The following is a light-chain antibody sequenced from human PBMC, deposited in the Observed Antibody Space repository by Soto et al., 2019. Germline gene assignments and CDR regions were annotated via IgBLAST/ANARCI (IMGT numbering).Light chain of an antibody. V-gene: IGLV1-44*01. Sequence: QLVLTQPPSASGTPGQRVTISCSGSSSNIGGNTVNWFRQLPGTAPKPLIYSNNLRPSEVPDRFSGSKSGTSASLAISGLRSEDEADYFCAAWDDSLNGVVFGGGTKLTVL. CDR1: SSNIGGNT. J-gene: IGLJ2*01. CDR3: AAWDDSLNGVV. CDR2: SNN.